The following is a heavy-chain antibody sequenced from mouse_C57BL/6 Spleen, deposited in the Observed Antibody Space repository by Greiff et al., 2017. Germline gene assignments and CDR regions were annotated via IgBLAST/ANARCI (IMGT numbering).Heavy chain of an antibody. J-gene: IGHJ4*01. CDR2: IYPGDGDT. Sequence: QVQLQQSGPELVKPGASVKISCKASGYAFSSSWMNWVKQRPGKGLEWIGRIYPGDGDTNYNGKFKGKATLTADKSSSTAYMQLSSLTSEDSAVYFCARRGRYYAMDYWGQGTSVTVSS. D-gene: IGHD3-3*01. CDR1: GYAFSSSW. CDR3: ARRGRYYAMDY. V-gene: IGHV1-82*01.